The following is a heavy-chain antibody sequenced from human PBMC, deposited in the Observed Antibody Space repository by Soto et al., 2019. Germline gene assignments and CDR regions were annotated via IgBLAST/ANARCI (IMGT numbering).Heavy chain of an antibody. J-gene: IGHJ5*02. CDR3: ASEVAGSVTYSWFDP. D-gene: IGHD3-10*01. CDR1: GGTFRSYA. CDR2: IIPIFGTA. Sequence: QVQLVQSGAEVKKPGSSVKVSCKASGGTFRSYAITWVRQAPGQGLEWMGGIIPIFGTANYAQKFQGRVRSTGDKSTNTAYMELSSGRSEDTAVYYCASEVAGSVTYSWFDPWGQGTLVTVSS. V-gene: IGHV1-69*06.